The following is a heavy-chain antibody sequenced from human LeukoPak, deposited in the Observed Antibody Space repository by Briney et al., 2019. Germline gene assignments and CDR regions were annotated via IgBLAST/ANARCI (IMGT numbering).Heavy chain of an antibody. CDR2: ISSSSSYI. CDR3: ARSGSYFPPDY. V-gene: IGHV3-21*04. J-gene: IGHJ4*02. CDR1: GFTFSSYT. D-gene: IGHD1-26*01. Sequence: GGSLRLSCAASGFTFSSYTMKWVRQAPGKGLEWVSSISSSSSYIYYADSVKGRFTISRDNAKNSLYLQMNSLKTEDTAVYYCARSGSYFPPDYWGQGTLVTVSS.